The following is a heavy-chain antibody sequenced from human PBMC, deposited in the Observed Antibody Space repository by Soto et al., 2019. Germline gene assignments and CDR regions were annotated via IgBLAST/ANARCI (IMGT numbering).Heavy chain of an antibody. CDR2: ITSSGGNA. D-gene: IGHD2-2*02. V-gene: IGHV3-11*01. CDR3: ARDMYTNDVNYFDL. Sequence: VGSLRLACEASGFSFRDYYMTWMRQTPEKGLEWISTITSSGGNAYYAASVKGRVTISRDNAHNSLYLQMSGLRAEDTALYYCARDMYTNDVNYFDLWGQGTLVTVSS. J-gene: IGHJ5*02. CDR1: GFSFRDYY.